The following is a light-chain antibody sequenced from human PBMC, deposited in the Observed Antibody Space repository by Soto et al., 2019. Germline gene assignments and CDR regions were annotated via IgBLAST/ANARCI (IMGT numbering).Light chain of an antibody. V-gene: IGLV1-40*01. CDR2: ADN. J-gene: IGLJ2*01. CDR3: QSYDSSLHVV. CDR1: SSSIGAGYG. Sequence: QSVLTQPPSVSGAPGQRVTISCTGSSSSIGAGYGVHWYQQFPGTAPRLLIYADNNRPSGVPERFSGSKSGSSASLAITGLLAEDEADYYCQSYDSSLHVVFSGGTKLTVL.